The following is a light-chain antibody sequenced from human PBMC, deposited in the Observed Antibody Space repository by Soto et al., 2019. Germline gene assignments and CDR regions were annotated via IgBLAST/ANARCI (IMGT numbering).Light chain of an antibody. J-gene: IGKJ2*01. V-gene: IGKV4-1*01. CDR1: QTLLNSSNNKNY. CDR3: QQYFSAPLN. Sequence: DTVMTQSPDSLAVSLGERATINCKSSQTLLNSSNNKNYLAWYQQKPGQPPKLLIYWSSTRESGVPDRFSGSGSGTDFTLPIKSLQAEDVEVYYCQQYFSAPLNFGQGTKLEIK. CDR2: WSS.